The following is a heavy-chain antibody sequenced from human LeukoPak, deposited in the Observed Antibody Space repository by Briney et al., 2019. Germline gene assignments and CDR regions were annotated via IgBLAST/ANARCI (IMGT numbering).Heavy chain of an antibody. CDR2: ITSSSTTT. D-gene: IGHD3-10*01. J-gene: IGHJ4*02. CDR1: GFTFNSYG. CDR3: VRAGAGLDY. V-gene: IGHV3-48*02. Sequence: GGSLRLSCAASGFTFNSYGMNWVRQAPGKGLEWVSYITSSSTTTHYADSVKGRFTISRDNAKNSLYLQMNSLRDEDTAVYYCVRAGAGLDYWGQGTLVTVSS.